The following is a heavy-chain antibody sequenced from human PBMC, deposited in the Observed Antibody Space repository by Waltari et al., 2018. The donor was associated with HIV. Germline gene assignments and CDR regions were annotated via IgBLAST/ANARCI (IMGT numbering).Heavy chain of an antibody. CDR1: GYTFTSYD. CDR2: MNPNSGNT. V-gene: IGHV1-8*01. D-gene: IGHD1-1*01. Sequence: QVQLVQSGAEVKKPGASVKVSCKASGYTFTSYDINGVRQATGQGLEWMGWMNPNSGNTGYAQKFQGRVTMTRNTSTSTGYMELSSLRSEDTAVYYCARRGRVSTGPCYFDYWGQGTLVTVSS. CDR3: ARRGRVSTGPCYFDY. J-gene: IGHJ4*02.